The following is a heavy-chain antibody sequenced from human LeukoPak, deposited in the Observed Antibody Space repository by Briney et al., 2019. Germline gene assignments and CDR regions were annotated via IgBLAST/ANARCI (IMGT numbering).Heavy chain of an antibody. Sequence: GGSLRLSCAASGFTFSNAWMSWVRQAPGKGLEWVGRITSTTDGGTTDYAAPVKGRFTISRDDSKNTLYLQMNSLKTEDTAVYYCTTDGGAFDYWGQGTLVTVSS. D-gene: IGHD3-3*01. CDR1: GFTFSNAW. CDR3: TTDGGAFDY. J-gene: IGHJ4*02. CDR2: ITSTTDGGTT. V-gene: IGHV3-15*01.